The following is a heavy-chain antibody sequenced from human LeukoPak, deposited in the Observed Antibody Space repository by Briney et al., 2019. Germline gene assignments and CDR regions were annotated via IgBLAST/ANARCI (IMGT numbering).Heavy chain of an antibody. CDR1: GFTFSSYS. CDR3: ASLYGSGSYVAYYYGMDV. V-gene: IGHV3-48*02. J-gene: IGHJ6*02. D-gene: IGHD3-10*01. Sequence: SGGSLRLSCAASGFTFSSYSMNWVRQAPGKGLEWVSYISSSSSTIYYADSVKGRFTISRDNAKNSLYLQMNSLRDEDTAVYYCASLYGSGSYVAYYYGMDVWGQGTTVTVSS. CDR2: ISSSSSTI.